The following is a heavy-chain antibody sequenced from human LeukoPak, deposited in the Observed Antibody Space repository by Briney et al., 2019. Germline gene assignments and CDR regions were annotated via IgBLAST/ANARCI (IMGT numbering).Heavy chain of an antibody. D-gene: IGHD3-3*01. CDR3: ARDLKTYFHFWD. CDR1: GLTFSLYD. J-gene: IGHJ4*02. CDR2: NCWKRIGT. Sequence: GGSLRLSCAASGLTFSLYDMAWLRQAPGKRLEWVSDNCWKRIGTDYADSVKGRFTISRDNSKNSLYLQMNSLRAEDTALYYCARDLKTYFHFWDWGQGTLVTVSS. V-gene: IGHV3-20*04.